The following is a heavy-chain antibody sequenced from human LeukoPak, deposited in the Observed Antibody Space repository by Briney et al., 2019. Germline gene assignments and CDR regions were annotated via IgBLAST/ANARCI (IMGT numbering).Heavy chain of an antibody. CDR3: VRGCPSGWYSDY. D-gene: IGHD6-19*01. J-gene: IGHJ4*02. CDR1: GYTFTSYY. Sequence: ASVKVSCKASGYTFTSYYMHWVRRAPGQGLEWMGIINPSGGSTSYAQKFQGRVTMTRDTSTSTVYMELSSLRSEDTAVYYCVRGCPSGWYSDYWGQGTLVTVSS. CDR2: INPSGGST. V-gene: IGHV1-46*01.